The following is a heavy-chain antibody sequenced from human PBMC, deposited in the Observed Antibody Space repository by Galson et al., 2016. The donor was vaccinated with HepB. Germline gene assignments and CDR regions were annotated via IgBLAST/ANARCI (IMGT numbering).Heavy chain of an antibody. Sequence: SLRLSCAASGFIVSSNYMHWVRQAPGKGLEWVSIIYSSGFTDYADSVKGRFTISRDDSKNTLYLQMNSLRAEDAAVYYCAKADRRYCSGGDCYSGLDFWGQGTLVTVSS. V-gene: IGHV3-53*01. CDR3: AKADRRYCSGGDCYSGLDF. CDR1: GFIVSSNY. CDR2: IYSSGFT. J-gene: IGHJ4*02. D-gene: IGHD2-15*01.